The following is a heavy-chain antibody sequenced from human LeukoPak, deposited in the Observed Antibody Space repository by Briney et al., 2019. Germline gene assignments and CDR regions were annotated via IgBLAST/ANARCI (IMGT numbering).Heavy chain of an antibody. CDR3: ARVSLPIWFGEGTFFDY. Sequence: ASVKVSCKASGYTFTSYGISWVRQAPGQGLEWMGWISAYNGNTNYAQKLQGRVTMTTDTSTSTTYMELRSLRSDDTAVYYCARVSLPIWFGEGTFFDYWGQGTLVTVSS. CDR2: ISAYNGNT. D-gene: IGHD3-10*01. V-gene: IGHV1-18*01. J-gene: IGHJ4*02. CDR1: GYTFTSYG.